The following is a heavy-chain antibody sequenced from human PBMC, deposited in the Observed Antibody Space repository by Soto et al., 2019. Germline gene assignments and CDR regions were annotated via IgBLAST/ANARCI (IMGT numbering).Heavy chain of an antibody. V-gene: IGHV4-4*02. Sequence: QVQLQESGPGLVKPSGTLSLTCAVSGGSITSSNWWSWVRQPPGEGLEWIGEIYHSGSTNYNPSLRSRVTISVDKAKNQFSLKLSSVTAADTAVYYCAGELGYCSGGSCYSLGAFDLWGQGTMVTVSS. D-gene: IGHD2-15*01. J-gene: IGHJ3*01. CDR2: IYHSGST. CDR3: AGELGYCSGGSCYSLGAFDL. CDR1: GGSITSSNW.